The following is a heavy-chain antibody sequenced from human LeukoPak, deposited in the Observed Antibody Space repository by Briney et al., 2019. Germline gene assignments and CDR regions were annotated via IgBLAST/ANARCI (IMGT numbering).Heavy chain of an antibody. Sequence: GGPLRLSCAASGFTFNNYAVSWVRQAPGKGLEWVSDISGSGDSIYYADSVKGRFTISRDNSKNTLYLQMNSLRAEDTAVYYCAKATSVSWSSGWYFDYWGQGTLVTVSS. D-gene: IGHD6-19*01. V-gene: IGHV3-23*01. CDR3: AKATSVSWSSGWYFDY. CDR2: ISGSGDSI. J-gene: IGHJ4*02. CDR1: GFTFNNYA.